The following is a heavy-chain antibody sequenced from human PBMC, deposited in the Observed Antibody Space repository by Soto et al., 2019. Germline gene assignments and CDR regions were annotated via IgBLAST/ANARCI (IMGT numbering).Heavy chain of an antibody. CDR1: GYTFTSYA. CDR3: ARGNYDILTGYYGIDTIDY. Sequence: ASVKVSCKASGYTFTSYAMHWVRQAPGQRLEWMGWINAGNGNTKYSQKFQGRVTITRDTSASTAYMELSSLRSGDTAVYYCARGNYDILTGYYGIDTIDYWGQGTLVTVSS. V-gene: IGHV1-3*01. CDR2: INAGNGNT. D-gene: IGHD3-9*01. J-gene: IGHJ4*02.